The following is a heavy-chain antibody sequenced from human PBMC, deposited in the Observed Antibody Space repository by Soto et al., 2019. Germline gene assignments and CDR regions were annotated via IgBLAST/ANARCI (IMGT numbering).Heavy chain of an antibody. J-gene: IGHJ6*02. CDR2: VSANNGHT. Sequence: ATVHGSCRASGFTFSNYGLNWVRQVPGQGLEWMGCVSANNGHTNYAQNLQGRVSMTTDTSTSTAYMELRGLTFDDTAVYYCARDIESVTAKHFFYYYAMDVWGQGTTVTVS. V-gene: IGHV1-18*01. D-gene: IGHD2-8*01. CDR3: ARDIESVTAKHFFYYYAMDV. CDR1: GFTFSNYG.